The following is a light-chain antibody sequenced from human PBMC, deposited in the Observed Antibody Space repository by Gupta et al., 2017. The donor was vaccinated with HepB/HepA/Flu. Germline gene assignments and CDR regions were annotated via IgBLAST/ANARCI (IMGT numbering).Light chain of an antibody. Sequence: EIVLTQSPATLSLPLGEGATLSCRASQSVRNYLAWYQQKAGQAPRLLIYDAYKRATGIPDRFSGDGSEADFTLSISSLQPGDSAVYYCQQRGEWPMTFGQGTKVEIK. CDR2: DAY. J-gene: IGKJ1*01. V-gene: IGKV3-11*01. CDR1: QSVRNY. CDR3: QQRGEWPMT.